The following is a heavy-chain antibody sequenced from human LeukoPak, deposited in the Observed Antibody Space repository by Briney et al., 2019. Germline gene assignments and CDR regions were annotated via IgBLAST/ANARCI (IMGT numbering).Heavy chain of an antibody. CDR2: ISWNSGSI. D-gene: IGHD2-2*02. CDR3: AKDSRIRPTLYCSSTSCYTRGGAFDI. J-gene: IGHJ3*02. CDR1: GFTFDDYA. V-gene: IGHV3-9*03. Sequence: PGRSLRLSCAASGFTFDDYAMHWVRQAPGKGLEWVSGISWNSGSIGYADSVKGRFTISRDNAKNSLYLQMNSLRAEDMALYYCAKDSRIRPTLYCSSTSCYTRGGAFDIWGQGTMVTVSS.